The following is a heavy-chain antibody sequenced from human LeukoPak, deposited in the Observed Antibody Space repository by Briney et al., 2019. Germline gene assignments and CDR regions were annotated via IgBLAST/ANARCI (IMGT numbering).Heavy chain of an antibody. CDR3: ARDPSSGWYLKGWFDP. J-gene: IGHJ5*02. CDR1: GFTSSSYS. D-gene: IGHD6-19*01. CDR2: ISSSSNYI. V-gene: IGHV3-21*01. Sequence: GGSLRLSCAASGFTSSSYSMNWVRPAPGERLEWGSSISSSSNYIYYADSVKGRFTISRDDAKNSLYLQMNSLRAEDTAVYYCARDPSSGWYLKGWFDPWGQGTLVTVSS.